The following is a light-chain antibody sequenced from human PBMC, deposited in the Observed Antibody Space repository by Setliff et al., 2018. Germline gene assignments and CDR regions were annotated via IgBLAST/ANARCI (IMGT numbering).Light chain of an antibody. Sequence: QSALTQPASVSGSPGQSITISCTGTSSDVGFYNYVSWYQHHPGKAPKLIIYEVTXXXSGVSNRFSGXXSGXTXXXXXSGLQAEDEADYYCNSYTSGSAYVFGTGTKVTVL. CDR1: SSDVGFYNY. CDR3: NSYTSGSAYV. V-gene: IGLV2-14*01. CDR2: EVT. J-gene: IGLJ1*01.